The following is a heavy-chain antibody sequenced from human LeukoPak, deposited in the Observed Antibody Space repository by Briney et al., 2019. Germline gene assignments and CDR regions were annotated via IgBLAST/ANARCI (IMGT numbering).Heavy chain of an antibody. CDR2: MNPNSGNI. Sequence: ASVKVSCKASGYTFTSYDINWVRQATGQGLEWMGWMNPNSGNIGYAQKFQGRVTMTRDTSTSTVYMELSSLRSEDTAVYYCARDLWGYGMDVWGQGTTVTVSS. D-gene: IGHD7-27*01. J-gene: IGHJ6*02. CDR1: GYTFTSYD. CDR3: ARDLWGYGMDV. V-gene: IGHV1-8*01.